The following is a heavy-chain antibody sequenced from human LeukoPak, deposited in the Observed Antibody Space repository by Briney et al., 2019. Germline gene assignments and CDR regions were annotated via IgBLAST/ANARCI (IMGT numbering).Heavy chain of an antibody. Sequence: PGRSLRLSCAASGFNFSLYGMHWVRQAPGKGLGWMAVISYDGSIKYYADSVKGRFTISRDNSKNTLYLQMNSLRAEDTAVYYCANYYDSSGLDYWGQGTLVTVSS. CDR1: GFNFSLYG. D-gene: IGHD3-22*01. CDR2: ISYDGSIK. CDR3: ANYYDSSGLDY. V-gene: IGHV3-30*18. J-gene: IGHJ4*02.